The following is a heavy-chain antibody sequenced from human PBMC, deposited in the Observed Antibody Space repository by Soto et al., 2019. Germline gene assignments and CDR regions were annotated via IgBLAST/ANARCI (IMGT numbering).Heavy chain of an antibody. V-gene: IGHV5-51*01. Sequence: GESLKISCKSSGYIFSRYWIGWVRQMPGKGLEWMGIIYPGDSDTRYSPSFQGQVTISADKSITTAYLQWRSLKASDTAIYYCVVYSSSSGRHFDYWGQGTLVTVSS. CDR1: GYIFSRYW. J-gene: IGHJ4*02. CDR3: VVYSSSSGRHFDY. D-gene: IGHD6-6*01. CDR2: IYPGDSDT.